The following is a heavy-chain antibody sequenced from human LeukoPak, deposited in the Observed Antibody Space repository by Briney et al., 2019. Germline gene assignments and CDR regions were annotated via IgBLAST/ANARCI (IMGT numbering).Heavy chain of an antibody. CDR2: IKEDGSEK. V-gene: IGHV3-7*05. Sequence: GGSLRLSCAASGFTLSSYWMSWVRQAPGKGLQWVANIKEDGSEKYYVDSVKGRFTISRDNAKNSLYLQMNSLRAEDTAVYYCARREVVVTATAFDAFDIWGQGTMVTVSS. CDR3: ARREVVVTATAFDAFDI. D-gene: IGHD2-21*02. J-gene: IGHJ3*02. CDR1: GFTLSSYW.